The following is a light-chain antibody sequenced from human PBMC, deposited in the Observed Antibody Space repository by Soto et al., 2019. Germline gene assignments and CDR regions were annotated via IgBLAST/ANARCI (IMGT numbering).Light chain of an antibody. CDR1: QSVSSNY. J-gene: IGKJ1*01. V-gene: IGKV3-20*01. Sequence: EIVLTQSPGTLSLSPGEIATLSCRASQSVSSNYLAWYQQKPGQAPRLLIHGASSRATGIPDRFSGSGSGKDFTLTISRREPEDFAVYYCQQYGSSPRTFGQGTKVEFK. CDR3: QQYGSSPRT. CDR2: GAS.